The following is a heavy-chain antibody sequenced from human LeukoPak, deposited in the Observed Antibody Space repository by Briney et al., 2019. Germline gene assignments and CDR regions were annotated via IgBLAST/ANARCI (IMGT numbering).Heavy chain of an antibody. Sequence: SETLSLTCTVTSGSISGHYWSWIRQPAGKEMQWIGRIYTSGATNYNPSLKSRVTMSIDTSKKEFTLKLTSVTAADTAVYYCARHGVATWFDPWGQGTLVTVSS. D-gene: IGHD2-15*01. CDR1: SGSISGHY. CDR3: ARHGVATWFDP. CDR2: IYTSGAT. J-gene: IGHJ5*02. V-gene: IGHV4-4*07.